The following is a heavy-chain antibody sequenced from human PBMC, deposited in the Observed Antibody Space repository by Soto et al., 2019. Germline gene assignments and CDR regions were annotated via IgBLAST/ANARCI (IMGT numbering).Heavy chain of an antibody. CDR1: GGTFSSYA. CDR3: ATVLRSSTSRGSDFDP. V-gene: IGHV1-69*13. D-gene: IGHD2-2*01. CDR2: IIPIFGAA. J-gene: IGHJ5*02. Sequence: SVKVSCKASGGTFSSYAISWVRQAPGQGLEWMGGIIPIFGAANYAQKFQGRVTITADASTTTAYMELEKLRSEDTAVYYCATVLRSSTSRGSDFDPWGQGTQVPVSS.